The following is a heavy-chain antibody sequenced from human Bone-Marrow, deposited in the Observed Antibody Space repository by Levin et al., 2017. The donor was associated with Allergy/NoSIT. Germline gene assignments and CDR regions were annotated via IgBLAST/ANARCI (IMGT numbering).Heavy chain of an antibody. Sequence: SCAASGFVFSNYALSWVRQAPGKGLEWVSAIFPSGGGTYYADSVKGRFTITRDNSENTLYLQMNSLRAEDTAVYYCAKHNSGTYYAWGQGTLVTVSS. J-gene: IGHJ5*02. CDR2: IFPSGGGT. CDR3: AKHNSGTYYA. D-gene: IGHD1-26*01. V-gene: IGHV3-23*01. CDR1: GFVFSNYA.